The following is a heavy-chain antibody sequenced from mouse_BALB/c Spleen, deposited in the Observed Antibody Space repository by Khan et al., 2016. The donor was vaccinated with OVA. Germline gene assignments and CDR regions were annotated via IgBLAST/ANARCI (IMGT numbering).Heavy chain of an antibody. CDR2: INPRSSYT. D-gene: IGHD2-14*01. CDR3: ARRTTEYTMDY. J-gene: IGHJ4*01. V-gene: IGHV1-4*01. Sequence: QVQLQQSGAELARPGASVKMSCKASGYTFTSNTMHWVKQRPGQGLEWIGYINPRSSYTNYNQKFKDKATLTADKSSGTAYMQLSSLTSEDSAVYYCARRTTEYTMDYWGQGTSVTVSS. CDR1: GYTFTSNT.